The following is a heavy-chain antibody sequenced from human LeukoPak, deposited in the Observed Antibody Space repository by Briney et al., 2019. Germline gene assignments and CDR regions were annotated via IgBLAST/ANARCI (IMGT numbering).Heavy chain of an antibody. CDR2: INHSGST. J-gene: IGHJ6*02. CDR3: ARGSPITQLVQGYCYYGMDV. V-gene: IGHV4-34*01. D-gene: IGHD6-13*01. Sequence: SETLSLTCAVYGGSFSGYYWSWIRQPPGKGLEWIGEINHSGSTNYNPSLKSRVTISVDTSKNQFSLKLSSVTAADTAVYYCARGSPITQLVQGYCYYGMDVWGQGTTVTVSS. CDR1: GGSFSGYY.